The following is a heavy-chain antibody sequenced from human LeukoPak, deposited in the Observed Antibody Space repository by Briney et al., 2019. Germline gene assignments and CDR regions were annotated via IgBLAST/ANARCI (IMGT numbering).Heavy chain of an antibody. CDR1: GGSFTIYS. CDR3: ARRVRSADYRLDY. J-gene: IGHJ4*02. CDR2: ISPSGNT. V-gene: IGHV4-34*01. Sequence: PSETLSLTCAVYGGSFTIYSRTWIRQPPGKSLEWVGEISPSGNTQYNPSLKSQVTISLDASKSQFYLKLNSVTAADTAVYYCARRVRSADYRLDYWGQGTLVTVSS. D-gene: IGHD4-11*01.